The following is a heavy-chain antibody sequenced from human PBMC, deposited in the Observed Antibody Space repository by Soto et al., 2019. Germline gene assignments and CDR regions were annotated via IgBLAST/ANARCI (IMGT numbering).Heavy chain of an antibody. V-gene: IGHV4-59*01. CDR3: AREPRQGDRIYYFDY. Sequence: SETLSLTCTVSSGSISTYSWNWIRQPPGKGLEWVGYTSDIGTTNYNPSLQSRVTISVDTSKNQFSLKLSSVTAADTAVYYCAREPRQGDRIYYFDYWGPGALVT. J-gene: IGHJ4*02. CDR2: TSDIGTT. D-gene: IGHD2-21*02. CDR1: SGSISTYS.